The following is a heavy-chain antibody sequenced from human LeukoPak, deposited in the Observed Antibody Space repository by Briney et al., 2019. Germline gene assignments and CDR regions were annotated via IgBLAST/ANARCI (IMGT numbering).Heavy chain of an antibody. CDR3: ARPTGRGGYPTDPFDI. J-gene: IGHJ3*02. D-gene: IGHD6-25*01. Sequence: PSGTLSLTCAVSGGSISSSNWWSWVRPPPGKGLEWIGEIYHSGSTNYNPSLKSRVTISVDKSKNQFSLKVSSVTAADTAVYYCARPTGRGGYPTDPFDIWGQGTMVTVSS. V-gene: IGHV4-4*02. CDR2: IYHSGST. CDR1: GGSISSSNW.